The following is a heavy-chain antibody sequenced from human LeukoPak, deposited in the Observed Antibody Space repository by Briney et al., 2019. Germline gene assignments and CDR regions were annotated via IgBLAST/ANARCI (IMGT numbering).Heavy chain of an antibody. CDR3: ARGKQQLGYYYYMDV. J-gene: IGHJ6*03. V-gene: IGHV4-61*02. Sequence: SETLSLTCTVSGGSISSGSYYWSWIRQPAGKGLEWIGRIYTSGSTNYNPSLKSRVTISVDTSKNQFSLKLSSVTAADTAVYYCARGKQQLGYYYYMDVWGKGTTVTIFS. CDR2: IYTSGST. CDR1: GGSISSGSYY. D-gene: IGHD6-13*01.